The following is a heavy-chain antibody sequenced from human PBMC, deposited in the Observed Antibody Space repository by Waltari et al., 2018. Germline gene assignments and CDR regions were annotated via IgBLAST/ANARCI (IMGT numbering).Heavy chain of an antibody. CDR3: ARYDGSSGEYQY. Sequence: QVQLQESGPGLVKPSETLSLTCAVSGYSISSGYYWGWLRQPPGKGLEWIGSIYHSGGTNYNPSLKSRVAISVETAENRFSLKQSSVTAAGTAGYDCARYDGSSGEYQYWGQGTLVTVSS. CDR1: GYSISSGYY. V-gene: IGHV4-38-2*01. D-gene: IGHD3-22*01. J-gene: IGHJ4*02. CDR2: IYHSGGT.